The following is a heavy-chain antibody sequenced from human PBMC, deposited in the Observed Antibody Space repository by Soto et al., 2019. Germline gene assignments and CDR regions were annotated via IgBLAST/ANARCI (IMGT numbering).Heavy chain of an antibody. D-gene: IGHD6-6*01. J-gene: IGHJ3*02. CDR2: IIPIFGTA. CDR1: GGTFSSYA. Sequence: QVQLVQSGAEVKKPGSSVKVSCKASGGTFSSYAISWVRQAPGQGLEWMGGIIPIFGTANYAQKFQGRVTSSAEESTSTAYMELSSLRSEDTAVYYCARDIAGAARHDAFDTWGQGTMVTVSS. V-gene: IGHV1-69*01. CDR3: ARDIAGAARHDAFDT.